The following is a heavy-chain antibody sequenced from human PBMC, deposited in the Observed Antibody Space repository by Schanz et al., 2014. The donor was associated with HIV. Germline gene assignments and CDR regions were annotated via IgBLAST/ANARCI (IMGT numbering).Heavy chain of an antibody. CDR2: IHSSGST. V-gene: IGHV4-30-4*01. Sequence: QVQLQESGPGLAKPSQTLSLTCNVSGGSISSGDYFWSWTRQPPGKGLEWVGQIHSSGSTSYYPSPKSRVTISVDTSKTQFSLKLSSVTAADTAVYYCARLERSYWYFDFWGRGTLVSVSS. CDR3: ARLERSYWYFDF. CDR1: GGSISSGDYF. D-gene: IGHD1-1*01. J-gene: IGHJ2*01.